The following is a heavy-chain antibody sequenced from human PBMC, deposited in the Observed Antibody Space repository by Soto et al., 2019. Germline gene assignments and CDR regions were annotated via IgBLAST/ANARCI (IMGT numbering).Heavy chain of an antibody. J-gene: IGHJ6*02. CDR2: IWYDGSNK. V-gene: IGHV3-33*01. CDR3: ARGSGSYYYGMDV. Sequence: QVPLVESGGGVVQPGKSLRLSCAASGFTFSSYGMHWVRQAPGKGLEWVAVIWYDGSNKYYADSVKGRFTISRDNSKNTLYLQMNSLRAEDTAVYYCARGSGSYYYGMDVWGQGTTVTVSS. CDR1: GFTFSSYG. D-gene: IGHD1-26*01.